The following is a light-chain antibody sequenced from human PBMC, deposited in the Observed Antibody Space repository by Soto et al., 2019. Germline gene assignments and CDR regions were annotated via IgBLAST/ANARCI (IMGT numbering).Light chain of an antibody. J-gene: IGKJ3*01. CDR2: LGS. CDR3: IETLQTPFT. V-gene: IGKV2-28*01. CDR1: QSLLNSNGYY. Sequence: DIVMTQSPLYLPVTPGEPASISCRSTQSLLNSNGYYWDWYRQKPGQSPQLLIYLGSNRGSGVPDRFSGSGSGTDFILKINRVEAEDVGVYYCIETLQTPFTFGPGTKVDLK.